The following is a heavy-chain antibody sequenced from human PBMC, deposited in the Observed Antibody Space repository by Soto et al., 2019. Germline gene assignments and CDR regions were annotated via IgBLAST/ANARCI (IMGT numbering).Heavy chain of an antibody. D-gene: IGHD3-10*01. CDR1: GYTLTELS. CDR2: FDPEDGET. CDR3: ATGPLGGLWFGERVLDY. V-gene: IGHV1-24*01. J-gene: IGHJ4*02. Sequence: ASVKVSCKVSGYTLTELSMHWVRQAPGKGLEWMGGFDPEDGETIYAQKFQGRVTMTEDTSTDTAYMELSSLRSEDTAVYYCATGPLGGLWFGERVLDYWGQGTLVTVSS.